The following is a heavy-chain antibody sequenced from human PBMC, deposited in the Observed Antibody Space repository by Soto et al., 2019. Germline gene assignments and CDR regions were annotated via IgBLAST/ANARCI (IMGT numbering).Heavy chain of an antibody. V-gene: IGHV1-69*01. CDR1: GGTFSSYA. Sequence: QVQLVQSGAEVKKPGSSVKVSCKASGGTFSSYAISWVRQAPGQGLEWMGGIIPIFGIANYAQKFQGRVTITADESTSTAYMELSSLRSEDTAVYYCARGAGITMVRGAAYYYYGRDVGGQGTTVTVSS. CDR3: ARGAGITMVRGAAYYYYGRDV. J-gene: IGHJ6*02. D-gene: IGHD3-10*01. CDR2: IIPIFGIA.